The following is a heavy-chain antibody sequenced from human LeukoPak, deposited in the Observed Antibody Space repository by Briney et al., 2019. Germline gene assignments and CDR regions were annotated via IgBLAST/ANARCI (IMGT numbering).Heavy chain of an antibody. CDR2: IYYSGST. Sequence: SETLSLTCTVSGGSIISSAYYWSWIRQPPGKGLEWIGYIYYSGSTNYNPSLKSRVTISVDTSKNQFSLKLSSVTAADTAVYYCARAERYYDSSGYYYYYFDYWGQGTLVTVSS. CDR3: ARAERYYDSSGYYYYYFDY. V-gene: IGHV4-61*08. CDR1: GGSIISSAYY. D-gene: IGHD3-22*01. J-gene: IGHJ4*02.